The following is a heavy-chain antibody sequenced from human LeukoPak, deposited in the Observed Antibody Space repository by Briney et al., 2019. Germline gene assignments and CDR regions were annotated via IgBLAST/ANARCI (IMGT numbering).Heavy chain of an antibody. Sequence: GGSLRLSFAASGFSLSCYWMNWVRPAPGKGLVWVSRMNSDGSITDYADSVKGRFTISRDTASNTLYLQMDSLRAEDTAVYYCARASPMIDYWGQGTLVTVSS. V-gene: IGHV3-74*01. D-gene: IGHD3-22*01. CDR2: MNSDGSIT. J-gene: IGHJ4*02. CDR1: GFSLSCYW. CDR3: ARASPMIDY.